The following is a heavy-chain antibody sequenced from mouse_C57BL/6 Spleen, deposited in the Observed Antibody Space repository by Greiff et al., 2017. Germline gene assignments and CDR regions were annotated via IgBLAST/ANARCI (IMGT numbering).Heavy chain of an antibody. J-gene: IGHJ4*01. D-gene: IGHD1-1*01. CDR2: IYPGSGST. V-gene: IGHV1-55*01. CDR3: ARHYYGSSWAMDY. Sequence: VQLQQPGAELVKPGASVKMSCKASGYTFTSYWITWVKQRPGQGLEWIGDIYPGSGSTNYNEKFKSKATLTVDTSSSTAYMQLSSLTSEDSAVYYCARHYYGSSWAMDYWGQGTSVTVSS. CDR1: GYTFTSYW.